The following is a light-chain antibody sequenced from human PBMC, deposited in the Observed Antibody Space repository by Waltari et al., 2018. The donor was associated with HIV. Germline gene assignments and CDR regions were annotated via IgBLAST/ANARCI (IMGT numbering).Light chain of an antibody. V-gene: IGKV1-39*01. CDR2: SAY. CDR1: QAISTY. Sequence: DIQMTQSPSSLSASLGDSVVITCRASQAISTYLNWYQQKPGKAPGLLVYSAYTLQPGAPSRFRGAGSGRDFSLSISCLQTEDFASYFCQQSYGSPFNFGPGTTLHV. J-gene: IGKJ3*01. CDR3: QQSYGSPFN.